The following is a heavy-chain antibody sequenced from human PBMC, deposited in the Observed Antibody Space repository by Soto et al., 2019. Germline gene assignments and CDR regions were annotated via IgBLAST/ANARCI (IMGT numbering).Heavy chain of an antibody. V-gene: IGHV1-3*01. D-gene: IGHD2-2*01. CDR3: ARGRVWGVVPAATVDY. CDR1: GYTFTSYA. J-gene: IGHJ4*02. Sequence: QVQLVQSGAEVKKPGASVKVSCKASGYTFTSYAMHWVRQAPGQRLEWMGWINAGNGNTKYSQKFQGIVTITRDTSASTAYVELSSLRSEDTAVYYCARGRVWGVVPAATVDYWGQGTLVTVSS. CDR2: INAGNGNT.